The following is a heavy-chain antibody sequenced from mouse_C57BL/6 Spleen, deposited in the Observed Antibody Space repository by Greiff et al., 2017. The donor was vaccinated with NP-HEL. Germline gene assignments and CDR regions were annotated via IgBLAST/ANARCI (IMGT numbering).Heavy chain of an antibody. D-gene: IGHD1-1*01. V-gene: IGHV1-82*01. J-gene: IGHJ1*03. CDR1: GYAFSSSW. CDR3: ARCPTLVDTYWYFDV. Sequence: VKLKQSGPELVKPGASVKISCKASGYAFSSSWMNWVKQRPGKGLEWIGWIYPGDGDTNYNGKFKGKATLTADKSSSTAYMQLSSLTSEDSAVYFCARCPTLVDTYWYFDVWGTGTTVTVSS. CDR2: IYPGDGDT.